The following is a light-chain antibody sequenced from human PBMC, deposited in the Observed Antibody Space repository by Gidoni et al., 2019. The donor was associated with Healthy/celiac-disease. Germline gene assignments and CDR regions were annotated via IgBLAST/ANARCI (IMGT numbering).Light chain of an antibody. CDR3: QAWDSSTVV. CDR2: QDS. CDR1: KLWDKY. V-gene: IGLV3-1*01. Sequence: SYELTQPPSVSLSPGQTASITCSGDKLWDKYACWYQQKPGQSPVLVIYQDSKRPSGIPERFSGSNSGNTATLTISGTQAMDEADYYCQAWDSSTVVFGGGTKLTVL. J-gene: IGLJ2*01.